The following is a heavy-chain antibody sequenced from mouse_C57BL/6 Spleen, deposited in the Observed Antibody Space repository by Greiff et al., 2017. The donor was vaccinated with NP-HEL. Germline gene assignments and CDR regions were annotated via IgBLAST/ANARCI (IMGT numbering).Heavy chain of an antibody. D-gene: IGHD2-1*01. CDR3: ARYGNYEAWFAY. J-gene: IGHJ3*01. CDR2: INPSTGGT. Sequence: EVKVVESGPELVKPGASVKISCKASGYSFTGYYMNWVKQSPEKSLEWIGEINPSTGGTTYNQKFKAKATLTVDKSSSTAYMQLKSLTSEDSAVYYCARYGNYEAWFAYWGQGTLVTVSA. CDR1: GYSFTGYY. V-gene: IGHV1-42*01.